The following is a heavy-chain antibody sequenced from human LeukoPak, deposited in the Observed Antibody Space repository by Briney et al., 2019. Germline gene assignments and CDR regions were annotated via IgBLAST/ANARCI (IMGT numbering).Heavy chain of an antibody. D-gene: IGHD3-3*01. CDR1: GGSISSYY. V-gene: IGHV4-59*01. CDR3: ARDSRGADFWSGYYTDYYYYGMGV. J-gene: IGHJ6*02. CDR2: IYYSGST. Sequence: SETLSLTCTVSGGSISSYYWSWTRQPPGKGLEWIGYIYYSGSTNYNPSLKSRVTISVDTSKNQFSLKLSSVTAADTAVYYCARDSRGADFWSGYYTDYYYYGMGVWGQGTTVTVSS.